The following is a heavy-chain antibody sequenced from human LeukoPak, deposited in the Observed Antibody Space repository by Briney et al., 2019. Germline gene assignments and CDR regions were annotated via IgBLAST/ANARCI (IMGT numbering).Heavy chain of an antibody. Sequence: ASVKVSCKASGGSFSNYAFSWVRQAPGQGLEWMGRITPIVDIATYIQKFQGRVTITANKFTSTAYMELSSLTSEDTAVYYCERHRIAAAGTFDYWGQGTLVTVSS. V-gene: IGHV1-69*04. J-gene: IGHJ4*02. CDR2: ITPIVDIA. CDR3: ERHRIAAAGTFDY. CDR1: GGSFSNYA. D-gene: IGHD6-13*01.